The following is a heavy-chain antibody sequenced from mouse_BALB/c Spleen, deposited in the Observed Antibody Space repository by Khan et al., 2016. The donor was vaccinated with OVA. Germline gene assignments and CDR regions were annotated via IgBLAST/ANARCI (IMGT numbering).Heavy chain of an antibody. D-gene: IGHD2-10*01. V-gene: IGHV2-6-1*01. J-gene: IGHJ4*01. CDR2: IRNDGNT. CDR3: ARQPYYHYNIMDY. CDR1: GFSLTNYG. Sequence: VQLQESGPGLVAPSQSLSITCTISGFSLTNYGVHWVRQPPGKGLEWLVVIRNDGNTAYNSALKSRLTISKDNSKSQVFLKMNSLQTDDTAMYFCARQPYYHYNIMDYWGQGTSVTVSS.